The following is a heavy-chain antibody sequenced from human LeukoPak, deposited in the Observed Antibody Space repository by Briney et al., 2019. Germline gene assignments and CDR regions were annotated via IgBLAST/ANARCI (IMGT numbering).Heavy chain of an antibody. Sequence: SETLSLTCAVYGGSFSGYYWSWIRQPPGKGLEWIGEINHSGSTNYNPSLKSRVAISVDTSKNQFSLKLSSVTAADTAVYYCARVGGYSSSWGWTTLWDQGTLVTVSS. CDR1: GGSFSGYY. D-gene: IGHD6-13*01. CDR2: INHSGST. V-gene: IGHV4-34*01. CDR3: ARVGGYSSSWGWTTL. J-gene: IGHJ4*02.